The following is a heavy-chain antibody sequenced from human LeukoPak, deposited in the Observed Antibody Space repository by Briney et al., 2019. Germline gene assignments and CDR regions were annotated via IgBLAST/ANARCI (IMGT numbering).Heavy chain of an antibody. J-gene: IGHJ4*02. V-gene: IGHV5-10-1*01. D-gene: IGHD3-22*01. CDR3: ARRPSDSSGYYYGFDY. CDR1: GYSFTSYW. Sequence: PGGSLRLSCAASGYSFTSYWISWVRQMPGKGLEWMGRIDPSDSYTNYSPSFQGHVTISADKSISTAYLQWSSLKASDTAMYYCARRPSDSSGYYYGFDYWGQGTLVTVSS. CDR2: IDPSDSYT.